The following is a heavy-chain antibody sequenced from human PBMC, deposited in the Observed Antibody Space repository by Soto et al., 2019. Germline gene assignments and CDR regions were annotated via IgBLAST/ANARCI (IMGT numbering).Heavy chain of an antibody. Sequence: QVQLVQSGAEVKKPGASVKVSCKASGYTFTSYGISWVRQAPGQGLEWMGWISAYNVNTNYAQKLRGRVTMTTDTSTSTAYMEMRSLRSDDTAVYYCARVPSSDVLLWFGGVGRENYYYYGMDVWGQGTTVTVSS. V-gene: IGHV1-18*01. J-gene: IGHJ6*02. D-gene: IGHD3-10*01. CDR1: GYTFTSYG. CDR2: ISAYNVNT. CDR3: ARVPSSDVLLWFGGVGRENYYYYGMDV.